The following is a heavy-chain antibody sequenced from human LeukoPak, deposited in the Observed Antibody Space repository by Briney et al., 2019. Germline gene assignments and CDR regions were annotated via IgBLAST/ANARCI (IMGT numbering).Heavy chain of an antibody. D-gene: IGHD3-3*01. Sequence: GGSLRLSCAASGFTFSSYAITWVRQTPGKGLEWVSTISGSGGRTDYADSVKGRFTISRDKSKNTLYLQMNSLRAEDTAVYYCAKGTGITIFGYGMDVWGQGTTVTVSS. CDR2: ISGSGGRT. J-gene: IGHJ6*02. CDR1: GFTFSSYA. V-gene: IGHV3-23*01. CDR3: AKGTGITIFGYGMDV.